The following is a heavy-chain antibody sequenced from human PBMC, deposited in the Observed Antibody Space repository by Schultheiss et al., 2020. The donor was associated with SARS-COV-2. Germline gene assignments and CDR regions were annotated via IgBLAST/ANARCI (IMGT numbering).Heavy chain of an antibody. J-gene: IGHJ4*02. Sequence: ASVKVSCKASGYTFTSYGINWVRQAPGQGLEWMGWISAYNGNTNYAQKLQGRVTMTTDTSTSTAYMELWSLRSEDTAVYYCASHVDFWSGYYGWGQGTLVTVSS. CDR2: ISAYNGNT. D-gene: IGHD3-3*01. V-gene: IGHV1-18*01. CDR1: GYTFTSYG. CDR3: ASHVDFWSGYYG.